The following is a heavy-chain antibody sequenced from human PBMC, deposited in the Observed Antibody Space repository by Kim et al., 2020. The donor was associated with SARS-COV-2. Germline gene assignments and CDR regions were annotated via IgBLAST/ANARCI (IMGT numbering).Heavy chain of an antibody. CDR3: AREFGSGWSNAFDI. Sequence: GGSLRLSCAASGFSVSTNYMSWLRQAPGKGLEWVAVIYSSGSTYYADSVEGRFTISRDISRSTIYLQMHNLRAEDTAVYFCAREFGSGWSNAFDIWGQGTMVTVSS. D-gene: IGHD6-19*01. V-gene: IGHV3-53*01. J-gene: IGHJ3*02. CDR2: IYSSGST. CDR1: GFSVSTNY.